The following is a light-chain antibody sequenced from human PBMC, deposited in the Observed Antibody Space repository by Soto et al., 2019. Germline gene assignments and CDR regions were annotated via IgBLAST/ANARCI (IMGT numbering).Light chain of an antibody. V-gene: IGLV2-14*01. CDR2: DVS. CDR3: SSYTSSSPYV. CDR1: SSDVGGYNY. J-gene: IGLJ1*01. Sequence: QSVLTQPASVSGSPGQSITISCTGTSSDVGGYNYVSWYQQHPGKAPKLMIYDVSTRPSGVSNRFSGSKSGNTASLTISGLQDEDEADYYCSSYTSSSPYVVGTGTKLTVL.